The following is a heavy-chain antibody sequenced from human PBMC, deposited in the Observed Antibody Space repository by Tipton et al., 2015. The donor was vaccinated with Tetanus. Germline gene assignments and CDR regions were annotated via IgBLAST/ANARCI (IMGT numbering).Heavy chain of an antibody. CDR2: ISHSGTT. J-gene: IGHJ4*02. CDR1: GDSISSSGYF. CDR3: ARGHLRGIVVAVFDY. D-gene: IGHD2-15*01. V-gene: IGHV4-30-2*01. Sequence: SGLVKPSQTLSLTCTVSGDSISSSGYFWGWVRQHPGKGLEWIGYISHSGTTYYNPSNPSLKSRVNISLDRSENQISLMLTSVTAADTAVYYCARGHLRGIVVAVFDYWGQGTLVSVSS.